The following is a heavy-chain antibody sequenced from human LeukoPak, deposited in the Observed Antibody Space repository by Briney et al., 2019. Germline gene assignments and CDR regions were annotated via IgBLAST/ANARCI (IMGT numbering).Heavy chain of an antibody. CDR1: GGSLSSHY. D-gene: IGHD1-26*01. J-gene: IGHJ4*02. CDR3: ARFSSGCSTASCSLTH. V-gene: IGHV4-59*11. Sequence: SETLSLTCAVSGGSLSSHYWSWIRQSPGKALELICHVFYTGTTFYNPSLTRPVTISLDTCRNAFSLKMTSVTEVDTAVYYCARFSSGCSTASCSLTHWGQGILVTVSS. CDR2: VFYTGTT.